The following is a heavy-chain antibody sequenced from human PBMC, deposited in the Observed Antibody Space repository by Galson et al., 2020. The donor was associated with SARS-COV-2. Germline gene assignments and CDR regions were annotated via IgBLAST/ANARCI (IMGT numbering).Heavy chain of an antibody. CDR3: ARDSWGVNNWFDP. CDR1: GFTFSSYS. D-gene: IGHD3-10*01. Sequence: GESLKISCAASGFTFSSYSMNWVRQAPGKGLEWVSSISSSSSYIYYADSVKGRFTISRDNAKNSLYLQMNSLRAEDMAVYYCARDSWGVNNWFDPWGQGTLVTVSS. V-gene: IGHV3-21*01. CDR2: ISSSSSYI. J-gene: IGHJ5*02.